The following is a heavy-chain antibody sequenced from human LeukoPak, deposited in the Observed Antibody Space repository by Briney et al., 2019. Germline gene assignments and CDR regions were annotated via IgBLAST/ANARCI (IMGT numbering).Heavy chain of an antibody. D-gene: IGHD4-17*01. V-gene: IGHV1-3*01. Sequence: ASVKVSCKASGYTFTSYAMHWVRQAPGQRLEWMGWINAGNSNTKYSQKFQGRVTITRDTSASTAYMELSSLRSEDTAVYYCARIQPYGDIDYWGQGTLVTVSS. J-gene: IGHJ4*02. CDR2: INAGNSNT. CDR3: ARIQPYGDIDY. CDR1: GYTFTSYA.